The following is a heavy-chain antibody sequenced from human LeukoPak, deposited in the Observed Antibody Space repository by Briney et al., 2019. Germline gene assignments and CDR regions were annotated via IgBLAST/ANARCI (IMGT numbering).Heavy chain of an antibody. D-gene: IGHD6-6*01. CDR1: GGSISSYY. J-gene: IGHJ4*02. CDR2: IYYSGST. CDR3: ARIRPEYSSSIYFDY. Sequence: SETLSLTCTVSGGSISSYYWSWIRQPPGKGLEWIGYIYYSGSTNYNPSLKSRVTILVDTSKNQFSLKLSSVTAADTAVYYCARIRPEYSSSIYFDYWGQGTLVTVSS. V-gene: IGHV4-59*01.